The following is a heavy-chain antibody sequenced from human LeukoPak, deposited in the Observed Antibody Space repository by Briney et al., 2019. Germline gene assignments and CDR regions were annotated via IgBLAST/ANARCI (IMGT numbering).Heavy chain of an antibody. V-gene: IGHV3-21*01. CDR2: ISSSSSYI. CDR1: GFTFSSYS. J-gene: IGHJ1*01. Sequence: GGSLRLSCAASGFTFSSYSMNWVRQAPGKGLEWVSSISSSSSYIYYTDSVKGRFTISRDNAKNSLYLQMNSLRAEDTAVYYCARDLKRFLFLFQHWGQGTLVTVSS. D-gene: IGHD3-3*01. CDR3: ARDLKRFLFLFQH.